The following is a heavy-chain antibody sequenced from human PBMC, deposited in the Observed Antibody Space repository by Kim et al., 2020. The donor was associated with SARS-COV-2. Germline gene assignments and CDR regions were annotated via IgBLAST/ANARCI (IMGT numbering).Heavy chain of an antibody. J-gene: IGHJ4*02. CDR3: AIGYSGSEIDY. Sequence: KNYANSVKGRFTTSRDNAKNSLYLQMNSLRAEDTAVYYCAIGYSGSEIDYWGQGTLVTVSS. D-gene: IGHD1-26*01. V-gene: IGHV3-11*06. CDR2: K.